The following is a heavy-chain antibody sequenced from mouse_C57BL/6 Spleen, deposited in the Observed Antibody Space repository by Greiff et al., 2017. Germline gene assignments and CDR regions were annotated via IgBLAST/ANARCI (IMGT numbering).Heavy chain of an antibody. CDR3: ARPIAY. D-gene: IGHD6-5*01. J-gene: IGHJ3*01. Sequence: QVQLQQPGAELVKPGASVKLSCKASGYTFTSYWMHWVKQRPGQGLEWIGMIHPNGGSTNYNEKFKSKATLTVDKSTSAAYMQRSSLTSEDSAVYYCARPIAYWGQGTLVTVSA. CDR1: GYTFTSYW. CDR2: IHPNGGST. V-gene: IGHV1-64*01.